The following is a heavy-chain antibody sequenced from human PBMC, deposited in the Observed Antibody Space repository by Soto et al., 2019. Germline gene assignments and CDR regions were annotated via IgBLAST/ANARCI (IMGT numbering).Heavy chain of an antibody. D-gene: IGHD3-22*01. CDR2: IYYSGSR. CDR1: GGYISHADYY. Sequence: QVQLQESGPGLVKPSQTLSLTCTVSGGYISHADYYWIWVRHPPGTGLEWIGYIYYSGSRFFNPSLNSRGTIAKHTSQNQFPPRLTAVKAADTAVDYCARAIVVTVGGMDVWGRGTTVTVSS. J-gene: IGHJ6*02. V-gene: IGHV4-30-4*01. CDR3: ARAIVVTVGGMDV.